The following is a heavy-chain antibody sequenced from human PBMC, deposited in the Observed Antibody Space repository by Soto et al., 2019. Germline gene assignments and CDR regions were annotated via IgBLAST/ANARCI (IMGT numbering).Heavy chain of an antibody. CDR2: ISGSGGST. J-gene: IGHJ6*02. CDR3: AGGSVLLWFGELWGPNYGMDV. CDR1: GFTFSSYA. Sequence: EVQLLESGGGLVQPGGSLRLSCPASGFTFSSYAMSWVRQAPGKGLEWVSAISGSGGSTYYADSVKGRFTISRDNSKNTLYLQMNSLRAEDTAVYYCAGGSVLLWFGELWGPNYGMDVWGQGTTVTVSS. D-gene: IGHD3-10*01. V-gene: IGHV3-23*01.